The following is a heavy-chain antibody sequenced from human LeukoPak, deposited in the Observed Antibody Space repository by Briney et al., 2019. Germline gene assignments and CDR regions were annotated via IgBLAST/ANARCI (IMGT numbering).Heavy chain of an antibody. CDR2: IYYSGST. Sequence: SETLSLTCTVSGGSISSGDYYWSWIRQLPGKGLEWIGYIYYSGSTYYNPSLKSRVTISVDTSKNQFSLKLSSVTAADTAVYYCARGRQYSGYDWAGDYWGQGTLVTVSS. CDR3: ARGRQYSGYDWAGDY. V-gene: IGHV4-30-4*01. D-gene: IGHD5-12*01. CDR1: GGSISSGDYY. J-gene: IGHJ4*02.